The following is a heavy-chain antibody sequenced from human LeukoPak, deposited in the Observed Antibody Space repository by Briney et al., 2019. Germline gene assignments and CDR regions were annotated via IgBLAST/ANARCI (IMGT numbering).Heavy chain of an antibody. V-gene: IGHV4-4*02. CDR3: ARIGQCNNGICANWFDP. Sequence: SGTLSLTCAVSGGSISSSAWWTWVRQSPKGLEWIGEINDRGTINYNPSLQRRVSISVDKSKNQFSLKLSSVTAADTAVYYCARIGQCNNGICANWFDPWGQGTLVTVSS. CDR2: INDRGTI. D-gene: IGHD2-8*01. J-gene: IGHJ5*02. CDR1: GGSISSSAW.